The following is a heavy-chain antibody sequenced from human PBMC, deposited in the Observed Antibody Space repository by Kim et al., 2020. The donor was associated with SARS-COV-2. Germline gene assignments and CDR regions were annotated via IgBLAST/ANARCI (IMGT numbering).Heavy chain of an antibody. V-gene: IGHV4-61*02. CDR3: ARDVLLWFGELPHPGYNWFDP. CDR1: GGSISSGSYY. CDR2: IYTSGST. Sequence: SETLSLTCTVSGGSISSGSYYWSWIRQPAGKGLEWIGRIYTSGSTNYNPSLKSRVTISVDTSKNQFSLKLSSVTAADTAVYYCARDVLLWFGELPHPGYNWFDPWGQGTLVTVSS. D-gene: IGHD3-10*01. J-gene: IGHJ5*02.